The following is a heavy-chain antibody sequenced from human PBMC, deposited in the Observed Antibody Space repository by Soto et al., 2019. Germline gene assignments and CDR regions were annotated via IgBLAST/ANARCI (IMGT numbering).Heavy chain of an antibody. J-gene: IGHJ4*02. V-gene: IGHV3-48*04. CDR2: ISPRGETI. CDR1: GFSLANYP. D-gene: IGHD6-13*01. Sequence: GGSLRLSCAASGFSLANYPMNWVRQTPGKGLEWVSYISPRGETIYYTDSVKGRFTISRDNAKNSLYLQMNSLRAEDTAVYYCARVYSRSWGYYFDYWGQGTLVTVSS. CDR3: ARVYSRSWGYYFDY.